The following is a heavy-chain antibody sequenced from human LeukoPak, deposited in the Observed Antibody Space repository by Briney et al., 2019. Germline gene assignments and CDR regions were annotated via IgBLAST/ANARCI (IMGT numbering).Heavy chain of an antibody. D-gene: IGHD3-10*01. CDR2: ICHSGGTRST. Sequence: SETLSLTCTVSGGSVSMYYWTWIRQTPGKGLEFVGYICHSGGTRSTNYNPSLESRVTLSVDTSKNQVSLKLSSVTAADTAVYYCARVGARLPFDPWGQGTLVTVSS. CDR1: GGSVSMYY. V-gene: IGHV4-59*08. J-gene: IGHJ5*02. CDR3: ARVGARLPFDP.